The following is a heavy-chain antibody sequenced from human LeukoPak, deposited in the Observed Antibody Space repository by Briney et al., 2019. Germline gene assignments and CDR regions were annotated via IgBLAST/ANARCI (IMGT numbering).Heavy chain of an antibody. D-gene: IGHD3-3*01. CDR3: TRVALPYDFWSGYYSFDY. J-gene: IGHJ4*02. V-gene: IGHV3-49*03. CDR1: GFTFGDYA. CDR2: IRSKAYGGTT. Sequence: GESLRLSCTASGFTFGDYAMSWFRQAPGKGLEWVGFIRSKAYGGTTEYAASVKGRFTISRDDSKSIAYLQMNSLKTEDTAVYYCTRVALPYDFWSGYYSFDYWGQGTLVTVS.